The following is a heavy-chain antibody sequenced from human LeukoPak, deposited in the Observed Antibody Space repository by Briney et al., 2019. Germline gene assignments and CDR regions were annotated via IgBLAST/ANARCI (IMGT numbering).Heavy chain of an antibody. CDR3: ARGPAAIIMNWFDP. CDR1: GGTFSSYA. V-gene: IGHV1-69*05. J-gene: IGHJ5*02. D-gene: IGHD2-2*01. CDR2: IIPIFGTA. Sequence: ASVKVSCKASGGTFSSYAISWVRQAPGQGLEWMGGIIPIFGTANYAQKFQGRVTITTDESTSTAYMELSSLRSEDTAVYYCARGPAAIIMNWFDPWDQGTLVTVSS.